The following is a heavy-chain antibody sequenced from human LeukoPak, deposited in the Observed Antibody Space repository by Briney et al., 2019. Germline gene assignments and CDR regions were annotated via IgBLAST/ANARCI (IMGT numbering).Heavy chain of an antibody. CDR2: IKQDGSEK. J-gene: IGHJ4*02. CDR1: GFTFSSYW. Sequence: PGGSLRLSCAASGFTFSSYWMSWVRQAPGKGLEWVANIKQDGSEKYYVDSVKGRFTISRDNAKNSLYLQMNSLRAEDTAVYYCAREGRYFDWLLDYWGQGTLVTVSS. V-gene: IGHV3-7*01. D-gene: IGHD3-9*01. CDR3: AREGRYFDWLLDY.